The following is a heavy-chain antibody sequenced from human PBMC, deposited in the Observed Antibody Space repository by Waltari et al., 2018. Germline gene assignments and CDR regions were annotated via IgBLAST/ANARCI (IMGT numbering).Heavy chain of an antibody. CDR2: IKQEGSEK. Sequence: EVQLVESGGGLVQPGGSLRLSCEGSGFTFSDYWMSWVRQAPGKGVEWVANIKQEGSEKDYVDSLKGRFTISRDNAKKLLYLQMNSLRGEDTAVYYCTRDEAWGQGTLVTVSS. CDR3: TRDEA. J-gene: IGHJ5*02. V-gene: IGHV3-7*01. CDR1: GFTFSDYW.